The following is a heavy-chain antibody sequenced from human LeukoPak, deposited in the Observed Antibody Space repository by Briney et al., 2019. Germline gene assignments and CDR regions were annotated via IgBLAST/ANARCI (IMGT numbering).Heavy chain of an antibody. D-gene: IGHD3-16*02. Sequence: PGGSLRLSCAASGFTFSSYWMSWVRQAPGKGLEWVANIKQDGSEKYYVDSVKGRFTISRDNAKNSLYLQMNSLRAEDTAVYYCARARYVWGSYRQPPDYWGQGTLVTVSS. V-gene: IGHV3-7*01. CDR1: GFTFSSYW. CDR2: IKQDGSEK. CDR3: ARARYVWGSYRQPPDY. J-gene: IGHJ4*02.